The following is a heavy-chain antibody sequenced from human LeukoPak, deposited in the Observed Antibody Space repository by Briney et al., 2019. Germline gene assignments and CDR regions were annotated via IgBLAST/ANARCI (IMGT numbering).Heavy chain of an antibody. Sequence: GGSLRLSCAASGFTFVDYAMHWVRQAPGKGLEWVSLISGDGGSTYYGDSVKGRFTVSRDNSKNSLYLQMNSLRAEDTGFYYCARVRTAMEIGAYWGQGTLVTVSS. J-gene: IGHJ4*02. CDR1: GFTFVDYA. CDR2: ISGDGGST. D-gene: IGHD5-18*01. V-gene: IGHV3-43*02. CDR3: ARVRTAMEIGAY.